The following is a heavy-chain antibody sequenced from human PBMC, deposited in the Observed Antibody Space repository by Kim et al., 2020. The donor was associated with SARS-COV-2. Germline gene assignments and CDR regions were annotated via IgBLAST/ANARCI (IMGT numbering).Heavy chain of an antibody. CDR3: ARYDSGNYYYDY. Sequence: TYADSVKGRFTISRDNAKNTLYLQMNSLRAEDTAVYYCARYDSGNYYYDYWGQGTLVTVSS. J-gene: IGHJ4*02. V-gene: IGHV3-74*01. D-gene: IGHD1-26*01.